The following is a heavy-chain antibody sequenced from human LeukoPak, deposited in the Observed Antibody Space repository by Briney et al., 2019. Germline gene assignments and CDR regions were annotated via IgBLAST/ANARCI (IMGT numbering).Heavy chain of an antibody. D-gene: IGHD4-17*01. Sequence: ASVKVSCKVSGYTLTELSMHWVRQAPGQGLEWMGWINPNSGGTNYAQKFQGRDTMTRDTSISTAYMELSRLRSDDTAVYYCARAHHDYGVGWFDPWGQGTLVTVSS. CDR2: INPNSGGT. CDR3: ARAHHDYGVGWFDP. CDR1: GYTLTELS. J-gene: IGHJ5*02. V-gene: IGHV1-2*02.